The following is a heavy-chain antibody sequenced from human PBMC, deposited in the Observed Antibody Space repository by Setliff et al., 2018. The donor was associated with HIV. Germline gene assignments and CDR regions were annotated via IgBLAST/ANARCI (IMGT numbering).Heavy chain of an antibody. CDR3: AREIRTVYKGGHYFYGIDV. J-gene: IGHJ6*02. D-gene: IGHD3-10*01. CDR2: IYSDGSS. Sequence: QPGGSLRLSCVASGITVSGIYMTWVRQAPGKGLEWVSVIYSDGSSYYADSVRGRFTISRENARNSLYLQMNSLRAGDTAVYYCAREIRTVYKGGHYFYGIDVWGQGTAVTVSS. CDR1: GITVSGIY. V-gene: IGHV3-66*01.